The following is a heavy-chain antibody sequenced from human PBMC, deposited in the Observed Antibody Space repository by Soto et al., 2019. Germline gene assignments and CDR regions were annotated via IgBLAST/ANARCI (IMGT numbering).Heavy chain of an antibody. Sequence: QVQLVQSGAEVKKPGASVKVSCKASGYTFTSYYMHWVRQAPGQGLEWMGVINPSVGSTSYAQKFHGRVTMTKDTSTSTVYMELSSLRSEDTAVYYCTRETASIAAAGRKAFDNWGQGTLVIVSS. J-gene: IGHJ4*02. CDR1: GYTFTSYY. V-gene: IGHV1-46*01. D-gene: IGHD6-13*01. CDR3: TRETASIAAAGRKAFDN. CDR2: INPSVGST.